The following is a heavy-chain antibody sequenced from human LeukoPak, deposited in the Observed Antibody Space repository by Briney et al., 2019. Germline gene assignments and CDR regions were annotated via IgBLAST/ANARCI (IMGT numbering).Heavy chain of an antibody. CDR2: ISSSSSYI. V-gene: IGHV3-21*01. Sequence: GGSLRLSCAASGFTFSSYSMNWVRQAPGKGLEWVSSISSSSSYIYYADSVKGRFTISRDNAKNSLYLQMNSLRAEDTAVYYCARDGGYCGGDCYSSGGVAFDIWGQGTMVTVSS. D-gene: IGHD2-21*02. CDR3: ARDGGYCGGDCYSSGGVAFDI. J-gene: IGHJ3*02. CDR1: GFTFSSYS.